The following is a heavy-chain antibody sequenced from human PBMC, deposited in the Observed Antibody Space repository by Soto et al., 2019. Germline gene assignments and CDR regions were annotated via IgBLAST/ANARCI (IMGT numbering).Heavy chain of an antibody. CDR1: GDSINSNYC. CDR2: IYYSGGT. Sequence: QVQLQESDPGLVRPSGTLSLTCAVSGDSINSNYCRTWVRQPPGKGLEWIAEIYYSGGTSYNPSLKSRVTISMDKSKNQFSLNLTSVTAADTAMYYCARDTGWGLGYWGQGTLVTVSS. CDR3: ARDTGWGLGY. V-gene: IGHV4-4*02. J-gene: IGHJ4*02. D-gene: IGHD6-19*01.